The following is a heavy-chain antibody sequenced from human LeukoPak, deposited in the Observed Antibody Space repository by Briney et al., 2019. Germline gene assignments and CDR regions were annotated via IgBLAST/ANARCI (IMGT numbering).Heavy chain of an antibody. CDR1: GYSFTSYW. J-gene: IGHJ3*01. V-gene: IGHV5-51*01. D-gene: IGHD1-26*01. CDR3: GMSGDRVPLQDDVFDV. CDR2: IYPGDSGP. Sequence: GESLKISCKGSGYSFTSYWIGWVRQMPGKGLEWMGIIYPGDSGPTYSPSFQGQVTISVDKSINTAYLQWSSLQASDTAMYYCGMSGDRVPLQDDVFDVWGQGTMVTVST.